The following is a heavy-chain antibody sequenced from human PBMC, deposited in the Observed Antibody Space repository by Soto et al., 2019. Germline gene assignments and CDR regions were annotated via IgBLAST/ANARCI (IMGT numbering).Heavy chain of an antibody. D-gene: IGHD5-18*01. CDR2: INTGYGNA. Sequence: QVQLVQSGAEVKKPGASVKVSCKASGYTFSSYAMHWVRQAPGQKLEWMGWINTGYGNAKYAQNFQGRVTLTRDTSASTAYMEMSSLRSEDTAVYYCARLGYRDAFAIWGQGTMVIVSS. CDR1: GYTFSSYA. V-gene: IGHV1-3*04. J-gene: IGHJ3*02. CDR3: ARLGYRDAFAI.